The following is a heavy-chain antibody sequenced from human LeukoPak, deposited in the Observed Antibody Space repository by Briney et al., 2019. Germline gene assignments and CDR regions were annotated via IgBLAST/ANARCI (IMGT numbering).Heavy chain of an antibody. CDR2: ISYDGNTK. CDR1: GFTFSTYG. CDR3: AKYRSPNYYGMDV. Sequence: PGGSLRLSCAASGFTFSTYGMHWVRQAPGKGLEWLAVISYDGNTKYYVDSVKGRFTISGDNSKNTLYLQMSSLRTEDTAVYYCAKYRSPNYYGMDVWGQGTTVTVSS. J-gene: IGHJ6*02. V-gene: IGHV3-30*18.